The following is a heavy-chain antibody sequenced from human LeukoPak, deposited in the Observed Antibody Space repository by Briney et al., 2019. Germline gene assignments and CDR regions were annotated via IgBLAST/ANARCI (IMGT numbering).Heavy chain of an antibody. CDR1: GFTSSSYG. Sequence: GGTLRLSCAASGFTSSSYGMSWVRQAPGKGLEWVSAISGSGGSTYYADSVKGRFTISRDNSKNTLYLQMNSLRAEDTAVYYCAKGSVRYSSSWYADAGSYYFDYWGQGTLVTVSS. CDR3: AKGSVRYSSSWYADAGSYYFDY. V-gene: IGHV3-23*01. CDR2: ISGSGGST. D-gene: IGHD6-13*01. J-gene: IGHJ4*02.